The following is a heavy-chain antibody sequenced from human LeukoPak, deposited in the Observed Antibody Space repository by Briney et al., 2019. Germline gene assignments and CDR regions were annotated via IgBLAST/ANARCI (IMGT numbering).Heavy chain of an antibody. CDR2: ISSSSSYI. Sequence: GGSLRLSCAASGFTFSSYWMSWVRQAPGKGLEWVSSISSSSSYIYYADSVKGRFTISRDNAKNSLYLQMNSLRAEDTAVYYCARGQVGATTPSPDLDWGQGTLVTVSS. J-gene: IGHJ4*02. CDR1: GFTFSSYW. CDR3: ARGQVGATTPSPDLD. V-gene: IGHV3-21*01. D-gene: IGHD1-26*01.